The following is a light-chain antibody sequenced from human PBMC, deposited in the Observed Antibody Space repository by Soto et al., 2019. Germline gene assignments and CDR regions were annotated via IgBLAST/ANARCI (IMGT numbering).Light chain of an antibody. CDR2: GAS. V-gene: IGKV3-20*01. Sequence: EIVLTQSPHTVSLSPGERVTLSCRARQSVRDNYLAWYQQKPGQAPRLLIYGASTSATDIPDRFSGSGSGTDFSLTINSLAPEDFAVYYCQQYGTSLYTFGQGTNLEIK. CDR3: QQYGTSLYT. CDR1: QSVRDNY. J-gene: IGKJ2*01.